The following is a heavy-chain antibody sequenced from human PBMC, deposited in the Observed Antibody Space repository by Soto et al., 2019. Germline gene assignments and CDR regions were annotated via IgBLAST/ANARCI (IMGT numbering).Heavy chain of an antibody. Sequence: QGQLQQWGAGLLKSSETLSLTCAVYGGSFSGYYWTWIRQPPGKGLEWIGEINHSENSDYNPSLKRRVTISVDTSKNQFSLKLSSVTAADTAVYYCARKWLVSWYFDLWGRGTLVTVSS. CDR3: ARKWLVSWYFDL. V-gene: IGHV4-34*01. D-gene: IGHD6-19*01. CDR1: GGSFSGYY. J-gene: IGHJ2*01. CDR2: INHSENS.